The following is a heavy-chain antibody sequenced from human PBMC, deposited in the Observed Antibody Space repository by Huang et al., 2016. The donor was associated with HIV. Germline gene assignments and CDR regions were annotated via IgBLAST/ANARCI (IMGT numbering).Heavy chain of an antibody. V-gene: IGHV1-69*13. CDR3: ARSGPRWGLATIWTLVY. CDR2: IIPIFGKT. D-gene: IGHD5-12*01. J-gene: IGHJ4*02. Sequence: QVQLVQSGAEVKKPGSSVKLSCQSSGGGSSSYAISWVRQARGQGLEWMGGIIPIFGKTDYAPRFQGRVTITADESTNTAYIELSSLEYDDTALYYCARSGPRWGLATIWTLVYWGQGTLVTVSS. CDR1: GGGSSSYA.